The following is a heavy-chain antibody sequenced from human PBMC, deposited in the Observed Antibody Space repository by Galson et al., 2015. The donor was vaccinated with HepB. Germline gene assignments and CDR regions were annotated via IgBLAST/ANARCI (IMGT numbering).Heavy chain of an antibody. CDR2: INRDGSST. Sequence: SLRLSCAASGFTFSSYWMHWVRQAPGKGLVWVSRINRDGSSTGYADSVKGRFTISRDNAKNTLYLQMNSLRAEDTAVYYCARGGGLKWEPYYYYGRDDGGPGTTVTVSS. J-gene: IGHJ6*02. D-gene: IGHD1-26*01. V-gene: IGHV3-74*01. CDR3: ARGGGLKWEPYYYYGRDD. CDR1: GFTFSSYW.